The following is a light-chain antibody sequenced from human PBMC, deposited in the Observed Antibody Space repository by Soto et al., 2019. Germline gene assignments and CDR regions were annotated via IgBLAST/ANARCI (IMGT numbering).Light chain of an antibody. Sequence: IVLTQSPATLSFSPGERATLSCRAGQNIRTYLAWYQQKSGQAPRLLIHDASNRATGTPARFSGSGSGTDFTLTISSLEPEDSAVYYCQQRYNWLTFGGGTKVDIK. CDR2: DAS. CDR3: QQRYNWLT. J-gene: IGKJ4*01. CDR1: QNIRTY. V-gene: IGKV3-11*01.